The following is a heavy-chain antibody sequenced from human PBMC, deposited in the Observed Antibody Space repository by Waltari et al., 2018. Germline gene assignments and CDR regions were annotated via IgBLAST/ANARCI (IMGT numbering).Heavy chain of an antibody. CDR2: ISGSGGST. V-gene: IGHV3-23*01. CDR3: AKTDSSGYYFDAFDI. D-gene: IGHD3-22*01. Sequence: WVRQAPGKGLEWVSAISGSGGSTYYVDSVKGRFTISRDNSKNTLYLQMNSLRAEDTAVYYCAKTDSSGYYFDAFDIWGQGTMVTVSS. J-gene: IGHJ3*02.